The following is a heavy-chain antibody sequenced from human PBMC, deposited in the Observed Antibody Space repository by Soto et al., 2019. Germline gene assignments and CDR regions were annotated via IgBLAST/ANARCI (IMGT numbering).Heavy chain of an antibody. CDR3: ARDRKTVLWLQAGLDY. Sequence: QVQLVESGGGVVQPGRSLRLSCAASGFTFSSYAMHWVRQAPGKGLEWVAVISYDGSNKYYADSVKGRFTISRDNSKNTLYLQMNSLRAEDTAVYYCARDRKTVLWLQAGLDYWGQGTLVTVSS. D-gene: IGHD5-18*01. J-gene: IGHJ4*02. CDR2: ISYDGSNK. CDR1: GFTFSSYA. V-gene: IGHV3-30-3*01.